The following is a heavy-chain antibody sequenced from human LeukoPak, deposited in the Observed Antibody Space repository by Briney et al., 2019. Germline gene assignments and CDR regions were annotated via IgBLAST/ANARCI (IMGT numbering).Heavy chain of an antibody. CDR3: ARYADYHDSRGYRGPPNDY. CDR1: GGSLSGYY. V-gene: IGHV4-59*01. D-gene: IGHD3-22*01. Sequence: SETLSLTCTVSGGSLSGYYWSWIRQPPGKGLEWIGHIYYRGSTNYNPSPTSRVTMSLDTSKNQFSLKLSSVTAADTAVYYCARYADYHDSRGYRGPPNDYWGQGTLVTVSS. CDR2: IYYRGST. J-gene: IGHJ4*02.